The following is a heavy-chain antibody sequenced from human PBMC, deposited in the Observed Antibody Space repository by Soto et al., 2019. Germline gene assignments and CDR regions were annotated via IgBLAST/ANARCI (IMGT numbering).Heavy chain of an antibody. V-gene: IGHV1-2*04. J-gene: IGHJ6*02. Sequence: ASVKVSCKASGYTFTGYYMHWVRQAPGQGLEWMGWINPNSGGTNYAQKFQGWVTMTRDTSISTAYMELSRLRSDDTAVYYCARDCIAAAGTATYGMDVWGQGTTVTVSS. CDR3: ARDCIAAAGTATYGMDV. CDR1: GYTFTGYY. D-gene: IGHD6-13*01. CDR2: INPNSGGT.